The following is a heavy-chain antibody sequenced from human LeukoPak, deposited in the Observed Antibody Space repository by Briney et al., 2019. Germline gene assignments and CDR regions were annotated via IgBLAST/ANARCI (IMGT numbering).Heavy chain of an antibody. J-gene: IGHJ4*02. V-gene: IGHV4-34*01. Sequence: SETLSLTCAVYGGSFSGYYWSWIRQPPGKGLEWIGEINHSGSTNYNPSLKSRVTISVDTSKNQFSLKLSSVTAADTAVYYCASYGSYYGFGYWGQGTLVTVSS. CDR2: INHSGST. CDR3: ASYGSYYGFGY. CDR1: GGSFSGYY. D-gene: IGHD1-26*01.